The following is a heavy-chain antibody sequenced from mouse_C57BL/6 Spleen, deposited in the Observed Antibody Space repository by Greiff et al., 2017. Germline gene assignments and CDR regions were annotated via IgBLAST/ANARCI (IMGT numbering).Heavy chain of an antibody. CDR1: GYTFTSYW. D-gene: IGHD2-1*01. CDR2: IHPNSGST. Sequence: VKLQQPGAELVKPGASVKLSCKASGYTFTSYWMHWVKQRPGQGLEWIGMIHPNSGSTNYNEKFKSKATLTVDKSSSTAYMQLSSLTSEDSAVYYCAVYYGNPAWFAYWGQGTLVTVSA. V-gene: IGHV1-64*01. CDR3: AVYYGNPAWFAY. J-gene: IGHJ3*01.